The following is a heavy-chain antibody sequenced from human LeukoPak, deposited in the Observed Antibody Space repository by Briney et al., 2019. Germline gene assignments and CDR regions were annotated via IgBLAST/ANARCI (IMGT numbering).Heavy chain of an antibody. Sequence: GGPRRLSCAASGFTFSSNGMPWFRQAPGKGLEWVAGIADDEHNAYYVDSVKRRVAIARDNYKSTLDLQMNGLRLEDTAVYYCAKGQQWLLLAFLDSWGQGTLVTVSS. CDR3: AKGQQWLLLAFLDS. V-gene: IGHV3-30*18. CDR1: GFTFSSNG. CDR2: IADDEHNA. D-gene: IGHD6-19*01. J-gene: IGHJ4*02.